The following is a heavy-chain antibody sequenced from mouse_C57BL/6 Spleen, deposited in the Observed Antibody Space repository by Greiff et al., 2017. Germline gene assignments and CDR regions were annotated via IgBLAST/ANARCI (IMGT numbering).Heavy chain of an antibody. CDR2: IYPGNSDT. J-gene: IGHJ2*01. Sequence: EVQLQQSGTVLARPGASVKMSCKTSGYTFTSYWMHWVKQRPGQGLEWIGAIYPGNSDTSYNQKFKGKAKLTAVTAASTAYMELSSLTNEDSAVYYGTSPLTGTGYFDYWGQGTTLTVSS. CDR1: GYTFTSYW. V-gene: IGHV1-5*01. CDR3: TSPLTGTGYFDY. D-gene: IGHD4-1*01.